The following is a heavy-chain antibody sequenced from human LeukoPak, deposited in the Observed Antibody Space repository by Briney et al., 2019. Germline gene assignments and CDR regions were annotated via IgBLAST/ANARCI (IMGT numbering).Heavy chain of an antibody. V-gene: IGHV3-23*01. Sequence: GGSLRLSCAASGFTFSSYGMSWVRQAPGKGLEWVSAISGSGGSTYYADSVKGRFTISRDNAKNTLYLQMNSLRAEDTAMYYCARGHIVVLTAPDYWGQGTLVTVSS. CDR1: GFTFSSYG. J-gene: IGHJ4*02. CDR3: ARGHIVVLTAPDY. D-gene: IGHD2-21*02. CDR2: ISGSGGST.